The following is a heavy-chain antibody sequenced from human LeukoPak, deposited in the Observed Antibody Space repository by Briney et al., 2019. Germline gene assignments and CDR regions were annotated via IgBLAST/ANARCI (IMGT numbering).Heavy chain of an antibody. D-gene: IGHD3-22*01. CDR3: ARPGTYYYDSSGYYDY. Sequence: GGSLRLSCAASGFTFSSYWMSWVRQAPGKGLEWVANIKQDGSEKYYVDSVKGRFTISRDNAKNSLYLQMNSLRAEDTAVYYCARPGTYYYDSSGYYDYWGQGTLVTVSS. CDR2: IKQDGSEK. V-gene: IGHV3-7*01. CDR1: GFTFSSYW. J-gene: IGHJ4*02.